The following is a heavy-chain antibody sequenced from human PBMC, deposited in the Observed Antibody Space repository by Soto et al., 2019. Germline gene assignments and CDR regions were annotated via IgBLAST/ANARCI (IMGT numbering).Heavy chain of an antibody. CDR1: GFNFRNFN. Sequence: GGSLRLSCEGPGFNFRNFNMIWVRQAPGKGLEWVSSVSGSSSYIYYADSVKGRFTVSRDNANNLVFLQMNGLRPEDTAMYYCARDLRGHYGPWGQGTMVTVSS. CDR2: VSGSSSYI. CDR3: ARDLRGHYGP. D-gene: IGHD4-17*01. V-gene: IGHV3-21*06. J-gene: IGHJ3*01.